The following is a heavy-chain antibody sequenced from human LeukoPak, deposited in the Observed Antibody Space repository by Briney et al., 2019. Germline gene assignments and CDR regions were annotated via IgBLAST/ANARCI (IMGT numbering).Heavy chain of an antibody. V-gene: IGHV4-59*08. D-gene: IGHD3-3*02. CDR2: IYYSGST. CDR1: GGSVSNYY. CDR3: ARTSIIGVVRFDP. Sequence: PSETLSLTCTVSGGSVSNYYWSWIRQPPGKGLEWIGYIYYSGSTNYNPSLKSRLTISVDTSKNHFSLKLSSVTAADTAVYYCARTSIIGVVRFDPWGQGTLVTVSS. J-gene: IGHJ5*02.